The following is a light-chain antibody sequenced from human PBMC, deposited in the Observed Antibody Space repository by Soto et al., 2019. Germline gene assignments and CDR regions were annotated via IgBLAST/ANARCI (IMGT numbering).Light chain of an antibody. V-gene: IGKV1-12*02. CDR3: QQANSLPFT. J-gene: IGKJ2*01. Sequence: DFQLIQSPSFMSASVGDSISITCRASQDIGNWLAWYQQKPGKGPKLLIYAASTLQSGVPARFSGSGSGTEFTLTISSLRPEDFATYFCQQANSLPFTFGRGTRLEI. CDR1: QDIGNW. CDR2: AAS.